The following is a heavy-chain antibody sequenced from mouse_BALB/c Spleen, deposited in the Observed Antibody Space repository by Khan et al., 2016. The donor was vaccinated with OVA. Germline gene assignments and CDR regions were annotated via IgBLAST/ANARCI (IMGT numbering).Heavy chain of an antibody. V-gene: IGHV9-3-1*01. Sequence: QIQLVQSGPELKKPGETVKISCKASGYIFTNHGMNCVKQAPGKGLKWMGWINTYSGEPTYVDDFKGRFAFSLETSASTAYLQINNLKNEDTAKYFCARVGYSGTMDYWGQGTSVTVSA. CDR3: ARVGYSGTMDY. CDR1: GYIFTNHG. J-gene: IGHJ4*01. D-gene: IGHD2-14*01. CDR2: INTYSGEP.